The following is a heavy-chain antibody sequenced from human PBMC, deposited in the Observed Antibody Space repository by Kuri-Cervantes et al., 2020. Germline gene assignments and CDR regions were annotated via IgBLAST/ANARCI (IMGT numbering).Heavy chain of an antibody. CDR2: IKSKTDGGTT. Sequence: ETLSLTCAASGPTFSNAWMSWVRQAPGKGLEWVGRIKSKTDGGTTDYAAPVKGRFTISRDDSKNTLYLQMNSLKTEDTAVYYCTVMASYWGQGTLVTVSS. CDR1: GPTFSNAW. CDR3: TVMASY. J-gene: IGHJ4*02. V-gene: IGHV3-15*01. D-gene: IGHD5-24*01.